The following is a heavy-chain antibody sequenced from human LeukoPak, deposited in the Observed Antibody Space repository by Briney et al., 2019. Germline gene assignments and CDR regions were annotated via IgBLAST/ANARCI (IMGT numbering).Heavy chain of an antibody. CDR1: GYSISSGYD. CDR2: IYYRRTI. CDR3: ARGPRFRVVVPAAIVDY. V-gene: IGHV4-38-2*02. D-gene: IGHD2-2*01. Sequence: SETLSLTCTVSGYSISSGYDWGWIRQPPGKGLEWIGSIYYRRTIYYNPSLKSRVTISVDTSKNQFSLRLTSMTAADTAVYYCARGPRFRVVVPAAIVDYWGQGTLVTVSS. J-gene: IGHJ4*02.